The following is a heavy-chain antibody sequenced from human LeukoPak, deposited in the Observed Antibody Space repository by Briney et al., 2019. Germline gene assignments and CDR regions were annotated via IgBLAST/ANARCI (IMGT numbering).Heavy chain of an antibody. CDR2: INPKSGGT. CDR3: ARVTSSGWYWFDP. CDR1: GYTFTGYY. D-gene: IGHD6-19*01. J-gene: IGHJ5*02. V-gene: IGHV1-2*02. Sequence: ASVKVSCKASGYTFTGYYMHWVRQAPGQGLEGMGWINPKSGGTNYAQKFQGRVTMTRDTSISTAYMELSRLRSDDTAVYYCARVTSSGWYWFDPWGQGTLVTVSS.